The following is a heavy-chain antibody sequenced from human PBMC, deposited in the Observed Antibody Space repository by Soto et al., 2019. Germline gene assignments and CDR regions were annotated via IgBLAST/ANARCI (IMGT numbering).Heavy chain of an antibody. CDR2: IKGDGSDA. V-gene: IGHV3-7*03. Sequence: GGSLRLSCAASGFTLSNFYISWVRQAPGKGLEWLGNIKGDGSDAHYVDSVKGRFTISRDNAGNSIYLQMNNLRAEDTAMYYCARDPVTSDWGQGTLVTVSS. CDR3: ARDPVTSD. CDR1: GFTLSNFY. J-gene: IGHJ4*02.